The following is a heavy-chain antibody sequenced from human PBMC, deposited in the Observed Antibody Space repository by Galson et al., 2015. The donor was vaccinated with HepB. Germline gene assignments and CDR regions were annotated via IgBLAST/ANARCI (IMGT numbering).Heavy chain of an antibody. Sequence: SLRLSCATSGFTFSIYGLNWVRQAPEKGPEWVSSISSGSHYISYADSVKGRFTVSRDNSKNALFLHMSNLTVGDTAVYYCARDKSSVSSGAIDLWGQGTLVTVSS. CDR2: ISSGSHYI. D-gene: IGHD6-25*01. CDR3: ARDKSSVSSGAIDL. CDR1: GFTFSIYG. J-gene: IGHJ5*02. V-gene: IGHV3-21*01.